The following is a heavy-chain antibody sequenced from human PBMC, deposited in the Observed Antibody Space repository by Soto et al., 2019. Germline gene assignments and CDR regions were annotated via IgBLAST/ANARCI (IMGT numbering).Heavy chain of an antibody. J-gene: IGHJ3*02. V-gene: IGHV3-53*01. CDR2: IYSGDST. CDR1: GFTVSSNY. D-gene: IGHD1-26*01. Sequence: GGSLRLSCAASGFTVSSNYMSWVRQAPGKGLEWVSVIYSGDSTYYADSVKGRFTISRDNSKNTLYLQMNSLRAEDTAVYYVARDRRDVGATCGGNDAFDIWGQGTMVTVSS. CDR3: ARDRRDVGATCGGNDAFDI.